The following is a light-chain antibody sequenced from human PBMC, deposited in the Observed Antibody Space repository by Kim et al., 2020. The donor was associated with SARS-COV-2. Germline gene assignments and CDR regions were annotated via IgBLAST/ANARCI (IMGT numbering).Light chain of an antibody. CDR2: DVS. Sequence: GQSVTISCTGTSSDVGVYNYVSWYQQPPGKAPKLIIYDVSKRPSGVPARFSGSKSGNPASLTISGLQAEDEADYYCCSYAGSYTWVFGGGTKLTVL. J-gene: IGLJ3*02. CDR1: SSDVGVYNY. CDR3: CSYAGSYTWV. V-gene: IGLV2-11*01.